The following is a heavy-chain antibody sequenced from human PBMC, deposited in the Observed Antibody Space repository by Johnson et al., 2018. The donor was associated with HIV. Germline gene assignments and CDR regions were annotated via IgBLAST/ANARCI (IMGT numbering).Heavy chain of an antibody. CDR1: GFTFSSYA. V-gene: IGHV3-30*04. CDR3: ARDALLRCLEWFI. J-gene: IGHJ3*02. CDR2: ISYDGSIK. D-gene: IGHD3-3*01. Sequence: QVQLVESGGGVVQPGRSLRLSCAASGFTFSSYAMHWVRQAPGKGLEWVAVISYDGSIKYYGDSVKGRFTISRDNSKNTLYLQMNSLRVEDTAVYYCARDALLRCLEWFIWGQGTMVTVSS.